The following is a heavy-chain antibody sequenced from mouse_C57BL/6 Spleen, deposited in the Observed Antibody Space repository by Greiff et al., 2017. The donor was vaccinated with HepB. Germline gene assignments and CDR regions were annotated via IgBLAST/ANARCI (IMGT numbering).Heavy chain of an antibody. CDR1: GFTFSDYY. D-gene: IGHD3-1*01. CDR3: ARVGEDYAMDY. V-gene: IGHV5-16*01. J-gene: IGHJ4*01. Sequence: EVKVVESEGGLVQPGSSMKLSCTASGFTFSDYYMAWVRQVPEKGLEWVANINYDGSSTYYLDSLKSRFIISRDNAKNILYLQMSSLKSEDTATYYCARVGEDYAMDYWGQGTSVTVSS. CDR2: INYDGSST.